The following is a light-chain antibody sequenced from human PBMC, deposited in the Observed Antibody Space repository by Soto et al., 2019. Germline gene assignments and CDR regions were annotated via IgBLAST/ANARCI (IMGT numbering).Light chain of an antibody. CDR1: QSVSSSY. V-gene: IGKV3-20*01. CDR3: QQYGSSPTWT. CDR2: GAS. Sequence: EIVLTQSPGTLSLSPGERATLSCRASQSVSSSYLAWYQQKPGQAPRLLIHGASSRATGTPDRFSGSGSGTDFTLTISRLEPEDFAVYYCQQYGSSPTWTFGQGTKVEIK. J-gene: IGKJ1*01.